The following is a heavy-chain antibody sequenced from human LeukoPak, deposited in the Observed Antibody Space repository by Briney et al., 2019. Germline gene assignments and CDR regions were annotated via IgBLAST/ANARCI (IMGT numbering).Heavy chain of an antibody. CDR1: GFTFSSYS. CDR3: ARSSAYYYDSSGYYFKNPFDY. V-gene: IGHV3-21*01. CDR2: ISSSSSYI. D-gene: IGHD3-22*01. J-gene: IGHJ4*02. Sequence: PGGFLRLSCAASGFTFSSYSMNWVRQAPGKGLEWVSSISSSSSYIYYADSVKGRFTISRDNAKNSLYLQMNSLRAEDTAVYYCARSSAYYYDSSGYYFKNPFDYWGQGTLVTVSS.